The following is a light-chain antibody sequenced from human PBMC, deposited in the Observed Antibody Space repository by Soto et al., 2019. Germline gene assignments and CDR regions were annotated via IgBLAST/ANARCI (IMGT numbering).Light chain of an antibody. CDR2: WAS. Sequence: DIVMTQSPDSLAVSLAERATINCKSSQSVLYSSSNKNYLAWYQQKPGQPPTLLIYWASTRESGVPDRFSGSGSGTDFTLTISSLQAEDVAVYYCQQYYSTPYTFGQGTKLENK. J-gene: IGKJ2*01. CDR3: QQYYSTPYT. CDR1: QSVLYSSSNKNY. V-gene: IGKV4-1*01.